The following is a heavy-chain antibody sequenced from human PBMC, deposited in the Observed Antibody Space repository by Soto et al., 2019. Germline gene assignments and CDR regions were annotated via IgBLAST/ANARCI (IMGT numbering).Heavy chain of an antibody. CDR2: IYYSGST. J-gene: IGHJ4*02. CDR1: GGSISSYY. D-gene: IGHD3-3*01. Sequence: PSETLSLTCTVSGGSISSYYWSWIRQPPGKGLEWIGYIYYSGSTYYNPSLKSRVTISVDTSKNQFSLKLSSVTAADTAVYYCERHVISKSGADYWGQGTLVTVSS. V-gene: IGHV4-59*08. CDR3: ERHVISKSGADY.